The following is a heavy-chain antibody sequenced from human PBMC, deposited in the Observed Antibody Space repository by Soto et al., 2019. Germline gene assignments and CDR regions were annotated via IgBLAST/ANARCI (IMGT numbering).Heavy chain of an antibody. V-gene: IGHV3-48*01. J-gene: IGHJ3*02. Sequence: GGSLRLSCAASGFTFSSYSMNWVRQAPGKGLEWVSYISSSSTIYYADSVKGRFTISGDNSKNTMYLQMNSLRAEDTAVYYCARDYKTCPYNSGCLPHAFDIWGQGTMVTVSS. CDR3: ARDYKTCPYNSGCLPHAFDI. CDR2: ISSSSTI. CDR1: GFTFSSYS. D-gene: IGHD6-19*01.